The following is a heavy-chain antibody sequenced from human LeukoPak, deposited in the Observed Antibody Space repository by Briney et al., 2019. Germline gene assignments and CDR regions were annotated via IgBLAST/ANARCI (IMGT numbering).Heavy chain of an antibody. Sequence: GGSLRLSCAASGFTFSSYEMNWVRQAPGKGLEWVSYISSSGSTIYYADSVKGRFTISRDNAKTSLYLQMNSLRAEDTAVYYCARDPEEPEGYWGQGTLVTVSS. V-gene: IGHV3-48*03. CDR3: ARDPEEPEGY. D-gene: IGHD1-14*01. CDR1: GFTFSSYE. CDR2: ISSSGSTI. J-gene: IGHJ4*02.